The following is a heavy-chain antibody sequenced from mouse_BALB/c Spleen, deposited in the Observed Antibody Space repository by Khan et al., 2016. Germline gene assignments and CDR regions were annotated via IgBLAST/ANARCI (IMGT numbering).Heavy chain of an antibody. CDR1: GYTFTNYW. Sequence: QVQLQQSGAELARPGASVKLSCKASGYTFTNYWMQWVKQRPGQSLEWIGAIYPGDGDTRSTQKFKAKATLTADESSSTASMQLSSLASEDSAVYYCARAKSRGYFDYWGQGTTLTVSS. V-gene: IGHV1-87*01. J-gene: IGHJ2*01. CDR2: IYPGDGDT. D-gene: IGHD1-1*01. CDR3: ARAKSRGYFDY.